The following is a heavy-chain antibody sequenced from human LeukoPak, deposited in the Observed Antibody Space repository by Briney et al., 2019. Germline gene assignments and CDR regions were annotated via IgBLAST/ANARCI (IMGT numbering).Heavy chain of an antibody. V-gene: IGHV3-21*01. J-gene: IGHJ4*02. CDR3: ARGVVVAATPFDY. CDR1: GFTFSRNW. Sequence: GGSLRLSCAASGFTFSRNWMHWVRQAPGKGLEWVSSISSSSSYIYYADSVKGRFTISRDNAKNSLYLQMNSLRAEDTAVYYCARGVVVAATPFDYWGQGTLVTVSS. CDR2: ISSSSSYI. D-gene: IGHD2-15*01.